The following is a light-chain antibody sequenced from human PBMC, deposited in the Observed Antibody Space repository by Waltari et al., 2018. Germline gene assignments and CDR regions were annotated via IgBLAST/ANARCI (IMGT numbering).Light chain of an antibody. J-gene: IGKJ4*01. CDR3: QQRRSWPLT. Sequence: EIVLTQSPATLSLSPGERASLSCRASPSVSTYLAWYQQKLGQAPRILIYDASNRATDIPARFSGSGSGTDFTLTISSLEPEDFAVYYCQQRRSWPLTFGGGTKVEIK. V-gene: IGKV3-11*01. CDR2: DAS. CDR1: PSVSTY.